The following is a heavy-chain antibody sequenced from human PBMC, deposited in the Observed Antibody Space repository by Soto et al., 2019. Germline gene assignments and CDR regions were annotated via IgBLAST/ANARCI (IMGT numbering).Heavy chain of an antibody. Sequence: PGGSLRLSCAASGFTVSSNYMSWVRQAPGKGLEWVANIRQDGSEEYYVDSVKGRFTISRDNAKNSLYLQMNSLRAEDTAVYYCARIDVTVTLLDYWGQGALVTVSS. D-gene: IGHD4-4*01. J-gene: IGHJ4*02. CDR3: ARIDVTVTLLDY. CDR2: IRQDGSEE. V-gene: IGHV3-7*01. CDR1: GFTVSSNY.